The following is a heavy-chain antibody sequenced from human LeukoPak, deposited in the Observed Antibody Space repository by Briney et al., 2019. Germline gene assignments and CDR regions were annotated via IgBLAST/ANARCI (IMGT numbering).Heavy chain of an antibody. CDR2: ISSNSIYT. CDR3: ARGGESSLPLDY. CDR1: GFTFSDYY. J-gene: IGHJ4*02. Sequence: GGSLRLSCAASGFTFSDYYMSWIRQAPGKGLEWISCISSNSIYTNYADSVKGRFTISRDNVKNLLYLQMNSLRAEDTAVYYCARGGESSLPLDYWGQGTLVTVSS. V-gene: IGHV3-11*06. D-gene: IGHD6-13*01.